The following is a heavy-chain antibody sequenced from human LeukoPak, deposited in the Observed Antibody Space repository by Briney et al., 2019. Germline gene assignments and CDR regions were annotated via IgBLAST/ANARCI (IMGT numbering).Heavy chain of an antibody. CDR1: GYTFTGYY. D-gene: IGHD5-12*01. J-gene: IGHJ4*02. Sequence: GASVKVSCKASGYTFTGYYLHWVRQAPGQGLEWMGWTNPDSGDTNYLQKFQGRVNMTRDTSISTAYMELSRLNSDDTAVYYCARDLDRIVPTTADYWGQGTLVTVSS. V-gene: IGHV1-2*02. CDR3: ARDLDRIVPTTADY. CDR2: TNPDSGDT.